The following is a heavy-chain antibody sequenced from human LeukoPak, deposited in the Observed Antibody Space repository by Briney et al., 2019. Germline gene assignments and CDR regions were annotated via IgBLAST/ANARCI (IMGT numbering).Heavy chain of an antibody. D-gene: IGHD4-17*01. CDR1: GGSFSGYY. CDR3: ARATDNFDY. CDR2: INHSGST. J-gene: IGHJ4*02. V-gene: IGHV4-34*01. Sequence: KPSETLSLTCAVCGGSFSGYYWSWIRQPPGKGLEWIGEINHSGSTNYNPSLKSRVTISVDTSKNQFSLKLSSVTAADTAVYYCARATDNFDYWGQGTLVTVSS.